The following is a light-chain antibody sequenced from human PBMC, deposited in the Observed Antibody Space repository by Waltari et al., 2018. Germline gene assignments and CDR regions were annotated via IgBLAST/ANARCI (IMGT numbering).Light chain of an antibody. CDR1: QSFSNW. J-gene: IGKJ4*01. Sequence: DIQMTQSPSTLPASVGDRFTIPCRASQSFSNWLAWYPQKPGNAPKLLIYKASTLESGAPSRFSGSGSGTEFTLTISSLQPDDFATYYCQQYNSYSLRTFGGGTKVEIK. CDR2: KAS. CDR3: QQYNSYSLRT. V-gene: IGKV1-5*03.